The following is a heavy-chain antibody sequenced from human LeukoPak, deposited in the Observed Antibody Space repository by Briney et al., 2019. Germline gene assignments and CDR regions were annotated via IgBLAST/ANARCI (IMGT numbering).Heavy chain of an antibody. J-gene: IGHJ4*02. CDR3: AGAPNQHYFDY. D-gene: IGHD1-14*01. V-gene: IGHV4-59*01. CDR1: SGSTTSYY. CDR2: IYYTGTT. Sequence: SETLSLTCTVSSGSTTSYYWSWIRQPPGKGLEYIGHIYYTGTTDYNPSLKSRVTMSVDTSKSQFSLRLISVTASDPAVYFCAGAPNQHYFDYWAREPWSPSPQ.